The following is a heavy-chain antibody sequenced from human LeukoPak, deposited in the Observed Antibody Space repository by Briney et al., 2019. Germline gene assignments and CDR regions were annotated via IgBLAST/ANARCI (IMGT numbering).Heavy chain of an antibody. CDR3: ARDSSDYYDSSGYFPGGSF. CDR2: ISSSSSYI. CDR1: GFTFSSYS. Sequence: GGSLRLSCAASGFTFSSYSMNWVRQAPGKGLEWVSSISSSSSYIYYADSVKGRFTISRDNAKNSLYLQMNSLRAEDTAVYYCARDSSDYYDSSGYFPGGSFWGQGTLVTVSS. J-gene: IGHJ4*02. D-gene: IGHD3-22*01. V-gene: IGHV3-21*01.